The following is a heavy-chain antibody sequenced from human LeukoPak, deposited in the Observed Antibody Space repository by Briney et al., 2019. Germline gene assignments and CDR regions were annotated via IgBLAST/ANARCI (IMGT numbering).Heavy chain of an antibody. D-gene: IGHD4-17*01. Sequence: PGGSLRLSCAASGFTVSSNYMSWVRQAPGKGLEWVSVIYSGGSTYYADSVKGRFTISRDNSKNTLYLQMNSLRAEDTAVYYCASYYGDWFGGFDYWGQGTLVTVSS. CDR3: ASYYGDWFGGFDY. V-gene: IGHV3-66*01. CDR2: IYSGGST. CDR1: GFTVSSNY. J-gene: IGHJ4*02.